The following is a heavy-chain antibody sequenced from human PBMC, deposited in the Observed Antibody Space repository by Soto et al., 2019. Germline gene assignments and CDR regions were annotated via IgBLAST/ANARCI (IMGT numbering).Heavy chain of an antibody. CDR3: ARRLGGSSQN. V-gene: IGHV1-3*01. Sequence: QVQLVQSGAEVKKPGASVKVSCKASGYTFTSYTIHWVRQAPGQRLEWMGWINAGNGNTKYSQNFQGRVTITRDTSASRAYMELSSLRSEDTAMYYCARRLGGSSQNWGQGTLVTVSS. D-gene: IGHD1-26*01. CDR1: GYTFTSYT. CDR2: INAGNGNT. J-gene: IGHJ4*02.